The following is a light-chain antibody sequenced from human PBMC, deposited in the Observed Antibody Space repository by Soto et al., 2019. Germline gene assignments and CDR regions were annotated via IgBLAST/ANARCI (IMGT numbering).Light chain of an antibody. CDR1: QSISSW. J-gene: IGKJ5*01. Sequence: DLQLTPPPSTLYASVGDRVTIPCRASQSISSWLAWYQQKPGKAPKLLIYKASSLESGVPSKFSGSGSGTDFTLTISSLQPEDFATYYCQQYNSYPITFGQGTRLEIK. CDR2: KAS. V-gene: IGKV1-5*03. CDR3: QQYNSYPIT.